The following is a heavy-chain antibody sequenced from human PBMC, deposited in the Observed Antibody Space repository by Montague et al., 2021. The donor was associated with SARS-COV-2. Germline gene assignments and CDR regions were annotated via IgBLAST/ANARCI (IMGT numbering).Heavy chain of an antibody. J-gene: IGHJ4*02. CDR3: ARQLPSYCATNKCYPYYFDG. Sequence: SKTLSLTCTVSGGSISSPDYYRSWIRQSPGKGLEWIGSISYTGRTYYNPSLRSRVSFSMDTSKNHFSLSLSSVTVADTAVYFCARQLPSYCATNKCYPYYFDGWGQGALVTVSS. V-gene: IGHV4-39*01. CDR1: GGSISSPDYY. CDR2: ISYTGRT. D-gene: IGHD2-8*01.